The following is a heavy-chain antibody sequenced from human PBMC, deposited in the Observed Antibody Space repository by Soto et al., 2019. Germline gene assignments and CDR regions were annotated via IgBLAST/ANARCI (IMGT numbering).Heavy chain of an antibody. Sequence: EVQLVESGGGLVQPGGSLRLSCAASGFTLSGRSMYWVRQAPGKGLVWVSGIDNAGTDSTYADSVKGRFTSSRDNAKNLLYLQVNSLRVEDTAVYYCARGWFGPDVWGKGTTVTVSS. D-gene: IGHD3-10*01. CDR3: ARGWFGPDV. CDR1: GFTLSGRS. V-gene: IGHV3-74*01. J-gene: IGHJ6*04. CDR2: IDNAGTDS.